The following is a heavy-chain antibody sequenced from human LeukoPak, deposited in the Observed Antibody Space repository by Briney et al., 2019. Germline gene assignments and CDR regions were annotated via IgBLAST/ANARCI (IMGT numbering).Heavy chain of an antibody. D-gene: IGHD3-10*01. CDR2: IYAGNGNT. J-gene: IGHJ4*02. V-gene: IGHV1-3*01. CDR3: ARARALWFGSSLDY. CDR1: GYTFTSYA. Sequence: ASVKVSCKASGYTFTSYAMHWVRQAPGQRLEWMGWIYAGNGNTKYSQKFQGRVTITRDTSASTAYMELSSLRSEDTAVYYCARARALWFGSSLDYWGQGTLVTVSS.